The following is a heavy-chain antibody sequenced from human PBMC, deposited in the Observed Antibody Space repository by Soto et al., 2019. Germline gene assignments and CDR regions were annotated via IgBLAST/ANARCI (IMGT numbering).Heavy chain of an antibody. V-gene: IGHV3-23*01. J-gene: IGHJ4*02. CDR3: ARGSTESYPGSRIFDF. D-gene: IGHD3-10*01. CDR2: ITDTGGDT. CDR1: GITFGIRA. Sequence: AGSLKLACVSSGITFGIRAISWFRQAQGEGLEWVSTITDTGGDTKYADSVRGRFTMSRDNSKKTLYLQMNSLRVEDSALYYCARGSTESYPGSRIFDFWGRGTLVPVSS.